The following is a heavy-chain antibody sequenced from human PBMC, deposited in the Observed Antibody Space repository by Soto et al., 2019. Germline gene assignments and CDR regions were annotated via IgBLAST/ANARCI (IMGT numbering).Heavy chain of an antibody. CDR2: ISSDGSSK. V-gene: IGHV3-30*18. D-gene: IGHD1-26*01. CDR1: GFTLTNHG. Sequence: QVQLLESGGGVVQPGRSLRLSCVASGFTLTNHGMHWVRQAPGQGLEWVAVISSDGSSKYYGDSVRGRFTISRDNSKNTLFLEMNSLRSGDTAVYYCAKDRGLAESGRWSHYYYGMDVWGQGTTVTVSS. J-gene: IGHJ6*02. CDR3: AKDRGLAESGRWSHYYYGMDV.